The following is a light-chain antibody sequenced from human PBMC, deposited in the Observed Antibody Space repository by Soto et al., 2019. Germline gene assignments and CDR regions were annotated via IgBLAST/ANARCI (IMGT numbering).Light chain of an antibody. CDR1: SSDVGGYNY. CDR3: CSHAGSYTYV. CDR2: DVT. V-gene: IGLV2-11*01. J-gene: IGLJ1*01. Sequence: QSALTQPRSVSGSPGQSLTISCTGTSSDVGGYNYVSGYQQYPGKVPKLMIYDVTKRPSGVPDRFSGSKSGNTASLTISGLQAEDEADYYCCSHAGSYTYVFGTGTKLTVL.